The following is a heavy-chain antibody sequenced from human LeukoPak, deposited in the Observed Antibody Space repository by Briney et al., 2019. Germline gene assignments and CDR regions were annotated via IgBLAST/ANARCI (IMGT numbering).Heavy chain of an antibody. D-gene: IGHD3-10*01. V-gene: IGHV4-34*01. CDR3: ARWSYYGSGSYYYYYYGMDV. J-gene: IGHJ6*02. CDR2: INHSGST. CDR1: GGSFSGYY. Sequence: SETLSLTCAVYGGSFSGYYWSWIRQPPGKGLEWIGEINHSGSTNYNPSLKSRVTISVDTSKNQFSLKLSSVTAGDTAVYYCARWSYYGSGSYYYYYYGMDVWGQGTTVTVSS.